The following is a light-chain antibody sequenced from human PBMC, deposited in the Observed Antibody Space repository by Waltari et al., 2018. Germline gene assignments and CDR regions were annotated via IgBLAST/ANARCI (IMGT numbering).Light chain of an antibody. Sequence: QSALTQPPSASGSPGQSVTIPCPGTSSDVGAYDYVYWYQHHPDKAPKLIIFEVNKWPSGAPDRFSGTKSGNTASLTVSGLQAEDEADYYCSSYAGTDNFVVFGGGTKLTVL. CDR1: SSDVGAYDY. CDR3: SSYAGTDNFVV. V-gene: IGLV2-8*01. J-gene: IGLJ2*01. CDR2: EVN.